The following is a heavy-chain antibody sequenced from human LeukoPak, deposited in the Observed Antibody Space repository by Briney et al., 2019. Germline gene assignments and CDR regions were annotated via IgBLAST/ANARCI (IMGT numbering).Heavy chain of an antibody. V-gene: IGHV1-2*02. Sequence: ASVKVSCKASGYTFTGYYMHWVRQAPGQGLEWMGWINPNSGGTNYAQKFQGRVTMTRDTSISTAYMELSRLRSDDTAVYYCARDSPTWIQLWLVGELPDYWGQGTLVTVSS. D-gene: IGHD5-18*01. CDR2: INPNSGGT. CDR1: GYTFTGYY. CDR3: ARDSPTWIQLWLVGELPDY. J-gene: IGHJ4*02.